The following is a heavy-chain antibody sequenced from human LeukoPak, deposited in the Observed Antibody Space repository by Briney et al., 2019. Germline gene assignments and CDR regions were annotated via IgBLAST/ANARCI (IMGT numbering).Heavy chain of an antibody. D-gene: IGHD3-10*01. CDR2: VNPNSCNT. J-gene: IGHJ4*02. CDR3: ARWRSYYASGSYPDFDY. Sequence: ASVKVSCKASGYTFANYEIHWVRQATGQGLEWMAWVNPNSCNTNYAQKFQGRVTVTSNTFISTAYMELGSLGFEDTAVYYCARWRSYYASGSYPDFDYWGQGTLVTVSS. CDR1: GYTFANYE. V-gene: IGHV1-8*03.